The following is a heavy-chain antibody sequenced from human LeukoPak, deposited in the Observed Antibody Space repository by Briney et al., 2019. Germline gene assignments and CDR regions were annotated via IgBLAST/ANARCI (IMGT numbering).Heavy chain of an antibody. D-gene: IGHD3-3*01. Sequence: GASVKVSCKASGYTFTGYYMHWVRQAPGQGLEWMGWINPNSGGTNYAQKFQGRVTMTRDTSISTAYMELSRLRSDDTAVYYCAGGPWIFGVVTLFDYWGQGTLVTVSS. V-gene: IGHV1-2*02. CDR2: INPNSGGT. CDR3: AGGPWIFGVVTLFDY. CDR1: GYTFTGYY. J-gene: IGHJ4*02.